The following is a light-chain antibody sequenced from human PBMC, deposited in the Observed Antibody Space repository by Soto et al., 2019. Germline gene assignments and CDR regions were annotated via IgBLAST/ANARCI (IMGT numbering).Light chain of an antibody. CDR2: GAS. Sequence: EIVLTQSPGTLSLSPGERATLSCRASQSVSSSYLARYQQKPGQAPRLLIYGASSRATGIPDRFSVSASGTHFTLTISRLEPEDFAVYYCQHYGTSALFGPGTKVDIK. CDR3: QHYGTSAL. J-gene: IGKJ3*01. CDR1: QSVSSSY. V-gene: IGKV3-20*01.